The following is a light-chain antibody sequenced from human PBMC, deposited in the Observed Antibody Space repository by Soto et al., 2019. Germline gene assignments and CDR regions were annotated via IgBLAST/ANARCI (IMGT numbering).Light chain of an antibody. CDR1: QSVLYSSSNKNY. J-gene: IGKJ3*01. V-gene: IGKV4-1*01. Sequence: DIVMTQSPDSLAVSLGERATINCKSSQSVLYSSSNKNYLAWYQQKPGQPPKLLISWASTRESGVPDRFSGSGSGTDFTLTISSLQAEDVAVYYCQQYYTSPFTFGPGTKVDIK. CDR2: WAS. CDR3: QQYYTSPFT.